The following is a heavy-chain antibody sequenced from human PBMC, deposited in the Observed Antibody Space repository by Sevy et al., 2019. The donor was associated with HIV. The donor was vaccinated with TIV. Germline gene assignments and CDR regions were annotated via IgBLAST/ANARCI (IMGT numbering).Heavy chain of an antibody. CDR3: ASVRACGGDCYFFDS. V-gene: IGHV1-69*10. CDR2: IIPRPGIP. J-gene: IGHJ4*02. CDR1: GGSLSDYG. Sequence: ASVKVSCKASGGSLSDYGMNWVREAPGQGLEWMGGIIPRPGIPTYLPKFKARVTITSDESTSTVYMEVRTLRFEDTGVYFCASVRACGGDCYFFDSWGQGTLVTVSS. D-gene: IGHD2-21*02.